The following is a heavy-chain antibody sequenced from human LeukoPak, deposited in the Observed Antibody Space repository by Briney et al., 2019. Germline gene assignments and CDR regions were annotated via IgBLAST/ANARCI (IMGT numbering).Heavy chain of an antibody. CDR3: ARAEKLTGWFDP. CDR1: GFTFSSYE. V-gene: IGHV3-48*03. D-gene: IGHD1-14*01. J-gene: IGHJ5*02. CDR2: ISSSGSTI. Sequence: GGSLRLSCAASGFTFSSYEMNWVRQAPGKGLEWVSYISSSGSTIYYADSVKGRFTISRDNAKNTLYLQMNSLRAEDTAVYYCARAEKLTGWFDPWGQGTLVTVSS.